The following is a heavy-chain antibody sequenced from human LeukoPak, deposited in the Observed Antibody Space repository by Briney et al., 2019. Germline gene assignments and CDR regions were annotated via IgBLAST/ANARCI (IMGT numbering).Heavy chain of an antibody. CDR3: ARRQFGELSLGDY. D-gene: IGHD3-10*01. Sequence: PSETLSLTCTVSGGSISSGDYYWSWIRQPPGKGLEWIGYIYYSGSTYYNPSLKSRVTISVDTSKNQFSLKLSSVTAADTAVYYCARRQFGELSLGDYWGQGTLVTVSS. CDR1: GGSISSGDYY. V-gene: IGHV4-30-4*08. J-gene: IGHJ4*02. CDR2: IYYSGST.